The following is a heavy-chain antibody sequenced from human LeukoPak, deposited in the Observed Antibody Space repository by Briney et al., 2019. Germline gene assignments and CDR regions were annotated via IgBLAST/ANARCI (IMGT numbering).Heavy chain of an antibody. Sequence: SETLSLTCAVYGGSFSGYYWSWIRQPPGKGLEWTGEINHSGSTNYNPSLKIRVTISVDTSKNQFSLKLSSVTAADTAVYYCARTDSSSWYSGGDFDYWGQGTLVTVSS. CDR1: GGSFSGYY. CDR2: INHSGST. D-gene: IGHD6-13*01. CDR3: ARTDSSSWYSGGDFDY. J-gene: IGHJ4*02. V-gene: IGHV4-34*01.